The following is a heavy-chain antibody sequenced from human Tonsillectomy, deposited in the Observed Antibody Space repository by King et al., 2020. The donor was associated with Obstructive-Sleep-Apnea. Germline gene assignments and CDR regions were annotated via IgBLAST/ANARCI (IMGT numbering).Heavy chain of an antibody. CDR2: IYYSGNT. Sequence: VQLQESGPGLVKPSQTLSLTGTVSGGSISRGGYYWSWIRQHPGTGLEWIGYIYYSGNTYYNPSLKSRVTISVDTSKNQFSLKLSSVTAADTAVYYCARGGYYYDSSGYYSGPLFDYWGQGTLVTVSS. CDR3: ARGGYYYDSSGYYSGPLFDY. J-gene: IGHJ4*02. CDR1: GGSISRGGYY. D-gene: IGHD3-22*01. V-gene: IGHV4-31*03.